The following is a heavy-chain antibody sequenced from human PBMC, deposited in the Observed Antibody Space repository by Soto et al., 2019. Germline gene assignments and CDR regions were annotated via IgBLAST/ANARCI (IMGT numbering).Heavy chain of an antibody. D-gene: IGHD6-13*01. V-gene: IGHV1-69*13. J-gene: IGHJ4*02. CDR1: GGTFSSYA. Sequence: GASVKISCKASGGTFSSYAISWVRQAPGQGLEWMGGIIPIFGTANYAQKFKGRVTITADESTSTAYMELSSLRSEDTAVYYCARSLGGDGSWYTHWGQGTLVTVSS. CDR3: ARSLGGDGSWYTH. CDR2: IIPIFGTA.